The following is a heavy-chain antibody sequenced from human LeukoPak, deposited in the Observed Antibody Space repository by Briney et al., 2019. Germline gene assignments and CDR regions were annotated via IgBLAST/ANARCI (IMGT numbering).Heavy chain of an antibody. CDR3: ARVYCSSTSCPWGFDP. D-gene: IGHD2-2*01. CDR2: INPNSGGT. CDR1: GYTFTGYY. V-gene: IGHV1-2*02. J-gene: IGHJ5*02. Sequence: ASVKVSCKASGYTFTGYYMHWVRQAPGQGLERMGWINPNSGGTNYAQKFQGRVTMTRDTSISTAYMELSRLRSDDTAVHYCARVYCSSTSCPWGFDPWGQGTLVTVSS.